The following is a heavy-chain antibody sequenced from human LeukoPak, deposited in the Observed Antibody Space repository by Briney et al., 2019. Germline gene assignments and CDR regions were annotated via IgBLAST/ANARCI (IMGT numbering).Heavy chain of an antibody. CDR2: IYTTGRT. D-gene: IGHD4-17*01. V-gene: IGHV4-61*02. Sequence: SETLSLTCTVSGASISSGNYYWTWIRQPAGKGLEWIGRIYTTGRTSYNPSLKSRVTISMDTSKNQFSLRVNSLTAADTAVYYCARDNGDYYSYYYMDVWGKGTTVTISS. CDR3: ARDNGDYYSYYYMDV. J-gene: IGHJ6*03. CDR1: GASISSGNYY.